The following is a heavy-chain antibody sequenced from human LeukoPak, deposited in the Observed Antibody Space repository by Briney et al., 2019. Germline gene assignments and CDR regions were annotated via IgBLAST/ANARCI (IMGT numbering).Heavy chain of an antibody. CDR1: GFTFSSYS. J-gene: IGHJ6*03. V-gene: IGHV3-48*01. Sequence: GGSLRLSCAASGFTFSSYSMNWVRQAPGKGLEWVSYISSSSSTIYYADSVKGRFTISRDNAKNSLYLQMNSLRAEDTAVHYCARRNYVDILTGYYTTEYFYYMDVWGKGTTVTVSS. CDR2: ISSSSSTI. CDR3: ARRNYVDILTGYYTTEYFYYMDV. D-gene: IGHD3-9*01.